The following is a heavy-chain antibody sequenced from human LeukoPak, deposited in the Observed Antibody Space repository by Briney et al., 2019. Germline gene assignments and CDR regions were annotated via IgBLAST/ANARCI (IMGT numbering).Heavy chain of an antibody. J-gene: IGHJ4*02. CDR1: GFTFRSYA. V-gene: IGHV3-23*01. D-gene: IGHD1-26*01. CDR3: ARGGSGTYYPFDY. Sequence: QTGGSLRLSCAASGFTFRSYAMSWVRQAPGKGLEWVSDISGSDTTYYADSEKGRFTISRDNSKNTVYLQMNSLRDEDTAIYYCARGGSGTYYPFDYWGQGTLVTVSS. CDR2: ISGSDTT.